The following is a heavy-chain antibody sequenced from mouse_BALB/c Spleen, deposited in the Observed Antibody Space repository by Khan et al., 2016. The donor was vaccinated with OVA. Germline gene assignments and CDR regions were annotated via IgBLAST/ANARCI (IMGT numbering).Heavy chain of an antibody. CDR2: ISYSGRT. CDR3: GRERAY. V-gene: IGHV3-2*02. J-gene: IGHJ3*01. Sequence: EVQLQESGPGLVKPSQSLSLTCTVTGYSITSDYAWNWIRQFPGNRLEWMGYISYSGRTSYTPSLKSRISLTRDPSKNQFFLQLNSVTTEDTATYYCGRERAYWGQGTLVTVSA. CDR1: GYSITSDYA.